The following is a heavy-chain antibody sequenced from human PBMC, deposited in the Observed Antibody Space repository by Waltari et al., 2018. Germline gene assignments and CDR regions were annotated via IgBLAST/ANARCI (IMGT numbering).Heavy chain of an antibody. CDR1: GGSISSSGYY. CDR3: VRDFGDHRTDY. V-gene: IGHV4-39*02. Sequence: QLQLQESGPGLVKSSETLSLTCTVSGGSISSSGYYWGWIRQPPGKGLEGIGTIDYSGNTYYNPSLNSRVTISVDTSKRQFSLKLNSVTAADTAVYYCVRDFGDHRTDYWGQGTLVTVSS. CDR2: IDYSGNT. D-gene: IGHD4-17*01. J-gene: IGHJ4*02.